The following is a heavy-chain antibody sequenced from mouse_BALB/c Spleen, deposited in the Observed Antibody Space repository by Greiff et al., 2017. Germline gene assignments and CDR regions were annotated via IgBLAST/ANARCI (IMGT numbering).Heavy chain of an antibody. CDR3: TRWYGSHYYAMDY. CDR1: GYTFTSYW. CDR2: IYPSDSYT. D-gene: IGHD2-10*02. J-gene: IGHJ4*01. V-gene: IGHV1-69*02. Sequence: QVQLQQPGAELVRPGASVKLSCKASGYTFTSYWINWVKQRPGQGLEWIGNIYPSDSYTNYNQKFKDKATLTVDKSSSTAYMQLSSPTSEDSAVYYCTRWYGSHYYAMDYWGQGTSVTVSS.